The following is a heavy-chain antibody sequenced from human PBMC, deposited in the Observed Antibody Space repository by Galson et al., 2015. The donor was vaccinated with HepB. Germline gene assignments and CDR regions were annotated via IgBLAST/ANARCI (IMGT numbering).Heavy chain of an antibody. Sequence: SLRLSCAASGFLFSGHSMHWVRLVPGKGLVRVSRISSDGSDTTYADSVKGRFTISRDNAKTAVYLQTNSLRGDDTAVYYCARGPLYHSGLDVWGQGTTVTVSS. CDR1: GFLFSGHS. V-gene: IGHV3-74*03. J-gene: IGHJ6*02. D-gene: IGHD1-26*01. CDR3: ARGPLYHSGLDV. CDR2: ISSDGSDT.